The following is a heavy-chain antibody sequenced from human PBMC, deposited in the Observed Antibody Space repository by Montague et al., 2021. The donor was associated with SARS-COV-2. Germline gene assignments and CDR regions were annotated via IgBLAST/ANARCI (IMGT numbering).Heavy chain of an antibody. D-gene: IGHD3-16*02. Sequence: SETLSLTCAVYGGSFSGYYWSWIRQPPGKGLEWIGEINHSGSTNYNPSLKSRVTISVDTSKNQFSLKLSSVTAADTAVYDCARGYDYVWGSYRYLHWFDPWGQGTLVTVSS. J-gene: IGHJ5*02. CDR3: ARGYDYVWGSYRYLHWFDP. CDR2: INHSGST. CDR1: GGSFSGYY. V-gene: IGHV4-34*01.